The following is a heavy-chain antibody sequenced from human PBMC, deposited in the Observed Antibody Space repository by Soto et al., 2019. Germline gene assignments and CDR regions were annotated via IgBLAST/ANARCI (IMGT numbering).Heavy chain of an antibody. Sequence: QVQLVQSGAEVKKPGSSVKVSCKASGGTFSSYAISWVRQAPGQGLEWMGGIIPIFGTANYAQKFQGRVTITADESTSAAYMELRSLRSEDTAVYYCARDLPRVAKNDAHYGGQGTLVTVSS. D-gene: IGHD1-1*01. J-gene: IGHJ4*02. CDR2: IIPIFGTA. CDR1: GGTFSSYA. CDR3: ARDLPRVAKNDAHY. V-gene: IGHV1-69*12.